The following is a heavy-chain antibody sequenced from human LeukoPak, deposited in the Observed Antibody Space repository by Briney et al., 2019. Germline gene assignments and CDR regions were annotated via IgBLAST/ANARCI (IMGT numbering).Heavy chain of an antibody. CDR1: GDSVFSDSAA. J-gene: IGHJ3*02. CDR2: TYYRSKWYN. CDR3: ARDLGYYYGSGSYYNGDAFDI. D-gene: IGHD3-10*01. V-gene: IGHV6-1*01. Sequence: SQTLSLTCAISGDSVFSDSAAWNWIRQSPSRGLEWLGRTYYRSKWYNDYAVSVKSRITINPDTSKNQFSLQLNSVTAAVTAVYYCARDLGYYYGSGSYYNGDAFDIWGQGTMVTVSS.